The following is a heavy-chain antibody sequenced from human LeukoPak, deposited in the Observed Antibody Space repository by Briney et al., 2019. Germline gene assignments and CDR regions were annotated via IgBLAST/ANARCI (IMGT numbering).Heavy chain of an antibody. J-gene: IGHJ3*01. V-gene: IGHV4-59*01. CDR3: ARSLPCPCGGDCWGAFDL. Sequence: SETLSLTCTVYGVSMSSYYWSWIRQPPGQGLEWIGYIYYSGSNKYNPSLKSRVAISIDTSKNQFSLKLNSVTTADTAVDYCARSLPCPCGGDCWGAFDLWGQGTLVPVSS. CDR1: GVSMSSYY. D-gene: IGHD2-21*02. CDR2: IYYSGSN.